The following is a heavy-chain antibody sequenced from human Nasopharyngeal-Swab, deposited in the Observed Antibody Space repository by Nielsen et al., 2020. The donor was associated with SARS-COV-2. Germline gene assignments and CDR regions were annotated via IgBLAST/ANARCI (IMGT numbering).Heavy chain of an antibody. Sequence: GGSLRLSCVASGFTFNSFDMHWVRQAPGKGLEWVAVIWHDGSNGYYADSVKGRFTISRDNSKNTLYLEMNSLRAEDTSVYYCARMKQLAEWDAFDMWGQGTMVTVSS. CDR1: GFTFNSFD. J-gene: IGHJ3*02. D-gene: IGHD1-1*01. CDR3: ARMKQLAEWDAFDM. V-gene: IGHV3-33*01. CDR2: IWHDGSNG.